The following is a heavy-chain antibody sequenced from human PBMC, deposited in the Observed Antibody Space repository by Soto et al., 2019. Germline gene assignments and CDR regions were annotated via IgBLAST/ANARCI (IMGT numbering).Heavy chain of an antibody. V-gene: IGHV3-33*01. J-gene: IGHJ6*02. D-gene: IGHD3-10*01. CDR3: ARPSYGSTYYYGMDV. Sequence: QVQLVESGGGVVQPGGSLRLSCAASGFTFSNYGMHWVRQAPGKGLERVAVIWYDGSNKYYGDSVKGRFTISRDNSKNTLSLQLNSVRADDTAVYYCARPSYGSTYYYGMDVWGQGTTVTVSS. CDR2: IWYDGSNK. CDR1: GFTFSNYG.